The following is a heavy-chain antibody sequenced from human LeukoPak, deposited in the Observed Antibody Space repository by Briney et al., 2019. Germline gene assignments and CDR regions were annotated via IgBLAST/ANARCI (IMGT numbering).Heavy chain of an antibody. V-gene: IGHV4-39*01. Sequence: PSETLSLTCTVSGDSINSSDYYWGWIRQPPGKGLEWIGTVYYTGGTYYKPSLKSRLTISVDRSKNHFSLKMNSVTAADTGVYYCARHGNWDPFDYWGQGILVTVSS. J-gene: IGHJ4*02. CDR2: VYYTGGT. CDR1: GDSINSSDYY. CDR3: ARHGNWDPFDY. D-gene: IGHD7-27*01.